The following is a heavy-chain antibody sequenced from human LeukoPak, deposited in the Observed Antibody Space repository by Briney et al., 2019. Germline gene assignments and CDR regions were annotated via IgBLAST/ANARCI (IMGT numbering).Heavy chain of an antibody. V-gene: IGHV4-34*01. CDR2: INHSGST. J-gene: IGHJ5*02. Sequence: SETLSLTCAVYGGSFSGYYWSWIRQPPGKGLEWIGEINHSGSTNYDPSLKSRVTISVDTSKNQFSLKLSSVTAADTAVYYCARGGRYSYGFDPWGQGTLVTVSS. CDR3: ARGGRYSYGFDP. CDR1: GGSFSGYY. D-gene: IGHD5-18*01.